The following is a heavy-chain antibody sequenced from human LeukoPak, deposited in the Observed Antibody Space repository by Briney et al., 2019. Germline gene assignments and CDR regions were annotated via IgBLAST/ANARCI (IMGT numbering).Heavy chain of an antibody. J-gene: IGHJ3*02. CDR2: INWNSGGT. D-gene: IGHD4-23*01. CDR1: GYTFPVYG. CDR3: ARVADYGGNSGLSALAFGI. V-gene: IGHV1-2*02. Sequence: ASVKVSCKASGYTFPVYGITWVRQAPGQGLEWMGWINWNSGGTNYAQKFQGRVTMTRDTSIRTVYMELSSLGSDDTAVFYCARVADYGGNSGLSALAFGIWGQGTIVTVSS.